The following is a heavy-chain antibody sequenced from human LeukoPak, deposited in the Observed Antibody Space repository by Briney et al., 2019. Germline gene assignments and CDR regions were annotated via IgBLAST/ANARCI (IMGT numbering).Heavy chain of an antibody. D-gene: IGHD3-10*01. J-gene: IGHJ5*02. CDR3: PIHGSVRRPLGP. Sequence: SETLSLTCTVSGVSISSYYLSWIRQPPGQGLEWIGYIYATGTTNYNPSLKSQEPISVEPSKNRFPLNLRPVTAADTAVYYCPIHGSVRRPLGPWGQGTLVTVSS. CDR2: IYATGTT. V-gene: IGHV4-4*09. CDR1: GVSISSYY.